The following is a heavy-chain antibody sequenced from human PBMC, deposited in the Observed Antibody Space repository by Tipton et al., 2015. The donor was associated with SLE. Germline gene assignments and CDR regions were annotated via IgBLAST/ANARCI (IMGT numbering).Heavy chain of an antibody. J-gene: IGHJ2*01. D-gene: IGHD2-8*01. CDR3: ARHPIAYCFNGVCREGYFDL. CDR1: GFSISSGFF. Sequence: TLSLTCSVSGFSISSGFFWGWIRQPPGKGLEFIGSVYHTGTTYFNPSLKSRVTISLDTSRNQLSLKLTTVTAADTAVYYCARHPIAYCFNGVCREGYFDLWGRGSLVIVSS. CDR2: VYHTGTT. V-gene: IGHV4-38-2*01.